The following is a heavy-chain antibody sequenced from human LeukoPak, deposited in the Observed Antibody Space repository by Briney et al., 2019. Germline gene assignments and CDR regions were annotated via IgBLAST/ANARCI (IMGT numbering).Heavy chain of an antibody. CDR2: ITGSGDST. Sequence: GSLRLSCAASGFTFSSYAMTWVRQAPGRGLEWVSVITGSGDSTYYADSVKGRFTISRDNSKNTLYLQMNSLRAEDTGVYYCAKDRVCSGGSCYFDYWGQETLVTVSS. J-gene: IGHJ4*02. CDR1: GFTFSSYA. D-gene: IGHD2-15*01. CDR3: AKDRVCSGGSCYFDY. V-gene: IGHV3-23*01.